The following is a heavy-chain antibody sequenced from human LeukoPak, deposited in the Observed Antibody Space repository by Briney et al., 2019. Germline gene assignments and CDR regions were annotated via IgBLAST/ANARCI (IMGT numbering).Heavy chain of an antibody. CDR2: ISGRGLTT. CDR3: AKDADILTGYFDY. CDR1: GFTFSSYG. Sequence: SGGSLRLSCAASGFTFSSYGMSWVRQAPGKGLEWVSGISGRGLTTYYADSVKGRFTISRDNSKNTLYLQMNSLRTEDTAVYYCAKDADILTGYFDYWGQGTLVTVSS. D-gene: IGHD3-9*01. V-gene: IGHV3-23*01. J-gene: IGHJ4*02.